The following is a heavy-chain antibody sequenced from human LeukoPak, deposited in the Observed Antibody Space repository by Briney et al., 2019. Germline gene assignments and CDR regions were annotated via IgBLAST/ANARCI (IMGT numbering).Heavy chain of an antibody. CDR2: INPSGGST. CDR3: ATGTSGSYYVY. D-gene: IGHD1-26*01. V-gene: IGHV1-46*01. J-gene: IGHJ4*02. CDR1: GYTFTSYY. Sequence: ASVKVSSKASGYTFTSYYMQCVRHAPGQRLEWMGIINPSGGSTSYAQKFQGRVTMTRDMSTSTVYMELSSLRSEDTAVYYCATGTSGSYYVYWGQGTLVTVSS.